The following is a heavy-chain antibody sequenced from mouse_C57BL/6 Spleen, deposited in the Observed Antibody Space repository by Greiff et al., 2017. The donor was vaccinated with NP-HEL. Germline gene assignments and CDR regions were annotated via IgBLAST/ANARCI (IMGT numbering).Heavy chain of an antibody. Sequence: EVMLVESGEGLVKPGGSLKLSCAASGFTFSSYAMSWVRQTPEKRLEWVAYISSGGDYIYYADTVKGRFTISRDNARNTLYLQMSSLKSEDTAMYYCTRGHDGYYAMDYWGQGTSVTVSS. D-gene: IGHD2-3*01. CDR1: GFTFSSYA. J-gene: IGHJ4*01. CDR2: ISSGGDYI. CDR3: TRGHDGYYAMDY. V-gene: IGHV5-9-1*02.